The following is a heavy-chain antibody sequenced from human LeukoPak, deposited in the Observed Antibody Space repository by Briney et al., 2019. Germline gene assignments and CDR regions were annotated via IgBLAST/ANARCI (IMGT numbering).Heavy chain of an antibody. J-gene: IGHJ4*02. CDR2: IDWDDEK. D-gene: IGHD4-23*01. CDR3: ARSQRQGNDFEW. CDR1: GFSLSTSGMC. Sequence: ESGPALVKPTQTLTLTCTFSGFSLSTSGMCVSWIRQPPGKALEWLARIDWDDEKFYSTFLKTRLTISKDTSKNQVVLTMTNMDPVDTATYYCARSQRQGNDFEWWGQGTLVTVSS. V-gene: IGHV2-70*17.